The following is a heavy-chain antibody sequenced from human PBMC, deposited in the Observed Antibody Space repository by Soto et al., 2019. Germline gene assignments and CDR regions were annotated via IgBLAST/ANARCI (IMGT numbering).Heavy chain of an antibody. CDR1: GGTFSSYA. CDR2: IIPIFGTA. V-gene: IGHV1-69*01. J-gene: IGHJ5*02. CDR3: ASWPFFEWRYEGRGWFDP. D-gene: IGHD3-3*01. Sequence: QVQLVQSGAEVKKPGSSVKVSCKASGGTFSSYAISWVRQAPGQGLEWMGGIIPIFGTANYAQKFQGRVTITADESTSTAYMELSSLRSEDTAVYYCASWPFFEWRYEGRGWFDPWGQGTLVTVSS.